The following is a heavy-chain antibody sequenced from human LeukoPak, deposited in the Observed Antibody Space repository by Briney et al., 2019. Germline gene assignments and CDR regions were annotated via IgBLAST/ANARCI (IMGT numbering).Heavy chain of an antibody. J-gene: IGHJ4*02. CDR3: ARLYSSGPSGDY. V-gene: IGHV1-8*01. CDR2: MNPNSGNT. Sequence: ASVKVSCKASGYTFTNYDINWVRQATGQGLEWMGWMNPNSGNTGYAQKFQGRVTMTTDTSTSTAYMELRSLRSDDTAVYCCARLYSSGPSGDYWGQGTLVTVSS. CDR1: GYTFTNYD. D-gene: IGHD6-19*01.